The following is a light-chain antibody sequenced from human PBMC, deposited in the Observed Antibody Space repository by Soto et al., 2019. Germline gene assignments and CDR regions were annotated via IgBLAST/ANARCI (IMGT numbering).Light chain of an antibody. Sequence: QSALTQPASVSGSPGQSITIYCTGTSSAVGNYKLVSWYQQQPGKAPKLIICEDTERPSGISNRFSGSKSGNTASLTISGLQAEYDGDYYCCSYAGGTSVVFGGGTNVTVL. V-gene: IGLV2-23*01. J-gene: IGLJ2*01. CDR1: SSAVGNYKL. CDR3: CSYAGGTSVV. CDR2: EDT.